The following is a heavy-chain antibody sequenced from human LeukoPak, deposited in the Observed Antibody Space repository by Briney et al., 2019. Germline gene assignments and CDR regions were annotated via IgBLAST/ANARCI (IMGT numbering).Heavy chain of an antibody. CDR3: ARDRGRVNWFDP. Sequence: GGSLRLSCAASGFTFSSYGMRWVRQAPGKGLEWVAVIWYDGSNKYYADSVKGRFTISRDNSKNTLYLQMNSLRAEDTAVYYCARDRGRVNWFDPWGQGTLVTVSS. CDR1: GFTFSSYG. V-gene: IGHV3-33*01. D-gene: IGHD3-16*01. J-gene: IGHJ5*02. CDR2: IWYDGSNK.